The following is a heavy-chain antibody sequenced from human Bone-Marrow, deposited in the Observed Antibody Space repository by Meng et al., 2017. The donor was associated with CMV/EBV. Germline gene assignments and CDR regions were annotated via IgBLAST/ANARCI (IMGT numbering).Heavy chain of an antibody. Sequence: ASVKVSCKASGGTFTSYYVHWVRQAPGQGLEWMGIINPSGGSTTYAQKLQGRVTMTRDTSTSTVYMELSSLRSEDTAVYYCARDLRVAAVNTPYHYYGMDVWGQGTSVTVSS. V-gene: IGHV1-46*04. J-gene: IGHJ6*02. CDR2: INPSGGST. CDR1: GGTFTSYY. D-gene: IGHD6-13*01. CDR3: ARDLRVAAVNTPYHYYGMDV.